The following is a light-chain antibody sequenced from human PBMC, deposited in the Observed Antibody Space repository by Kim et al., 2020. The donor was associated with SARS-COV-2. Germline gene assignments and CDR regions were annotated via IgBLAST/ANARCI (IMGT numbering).Light chain of an antibody. V-gene: IGKV1-27*01. J-gene: IGKJ1*01. CDR2: RAY. Sequence: GDRVTITCRSSQDISKLLAWYQQKPGKATNLLIFRAYVLQSGVPSRFSGGGSGTDFTLTISSMQPEDVATYYFQRYNTAPWTFG. CDR3: QRYNTAPWT. CDR1: QDISKL.